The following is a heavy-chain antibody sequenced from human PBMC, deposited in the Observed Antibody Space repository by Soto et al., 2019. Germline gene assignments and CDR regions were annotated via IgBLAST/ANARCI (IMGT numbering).Heavy chain of an antibody. V-gene: IGHV4-4*02. D-gene: IGHD2-15*01. CDR1: GGSISSSKW. Sequence: XETLSLTCAVSGGSISSSKWWSWFRQPPGKGLEWIGEIYHSGSTNYNPSLKSRVTISVDKSKNQFSLKLSSVTAADTAVYYCARDKRHSSGGSCPMDVWGQGTTVTVSS. CDR2: IYHSGST. CDR3: ARDKRHSSGGSCPMDV. J-gene: IGHJ6*02.